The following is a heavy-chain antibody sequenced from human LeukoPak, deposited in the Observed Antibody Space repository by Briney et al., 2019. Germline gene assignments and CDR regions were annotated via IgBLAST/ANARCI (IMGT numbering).Heavy chain of an antibody. CDR3: ARGLRYYDSSGYYYGFDY. J-gene: IGHJ4*02. V-gene: IGHV4-31*03. D-gene: IGHD3-22*01. Sequence: PSETLSLTCTVSGGSISSGGYYWRWIRQHPGKGLEWIGYIYYSGSTYYNPSLKSRVTISVDTSKNQFSLKLSSVTAADTAVYYCARGLRYYDSSGYYYGFDYWGQGILVTVSS. CDR1: GGSISSGGYY. CDR2: IYYSGST.